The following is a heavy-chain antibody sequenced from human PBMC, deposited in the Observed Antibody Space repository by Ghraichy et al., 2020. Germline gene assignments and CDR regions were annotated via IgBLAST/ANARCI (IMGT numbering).Heavy chain of an antibody. D-gene: IGHD3-22*01. J-gene: IGHJ4*02. CDR3: ASAAAGGYYDSGGY. CDR1: GFTFSSYS. CDR2: ISSSSSTI. Sequence: GGSLRLSCAASGFTFSSYSMNWVRQAPGKGLEWVSYISSSSSTIYYADSVKGRLTISRDNAKNSLYLQMNSLRAEDTAVYYCASAAAGGYYDSGGYWGQGTLVTVSS. V-gene: IGHV3-48*01.